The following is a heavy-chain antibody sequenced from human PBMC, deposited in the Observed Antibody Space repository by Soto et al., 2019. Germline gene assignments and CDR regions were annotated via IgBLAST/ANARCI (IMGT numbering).Heavy chain of an antibody. V-gene: IGHV5-51*01. CDR2: IYPGDSDT. CDR1: GYSFTSYW. Sequence: GESLKISCKGSGYSFTSYWICWVRQMPGKGLEWMGIIYPGDSDTRYSPSFQGQVTISADKSISTAYLQWSSLKASDTAMYYCARRSDSSVPYYYYMDVWGKGTTVTGSS. J-gene: IGHJ6*03. D-gene: IGHD4-4*01. CDR3: ARRSDSSVPYYYYMDV.